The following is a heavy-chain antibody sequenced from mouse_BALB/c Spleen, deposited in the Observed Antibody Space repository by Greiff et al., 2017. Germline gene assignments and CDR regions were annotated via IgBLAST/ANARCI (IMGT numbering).Heavy chain of an antibody. CDR1: GYTFTSYL. D-gene: IGHD2-3*01. V-gene: IGHV14-1*02. Sequence: VQLQQPGAELVRPGASVKLSCKASGYTFTSYLINWVKQRPGQGLEWIGRIDPANGNTKYDPKFQGKATITADTSSNTAYLQLSSLTSEDTAVYYCARDDGYFYWGQGTTLTVSS. CDR3: ARDDGYFY. J-gene: IGHJ2*01. CDR2: IDPANGNT.